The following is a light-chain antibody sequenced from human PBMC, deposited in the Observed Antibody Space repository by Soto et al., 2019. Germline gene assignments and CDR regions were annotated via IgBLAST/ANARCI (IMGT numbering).Light chain of an antibody. Sequence: QSALTQPPSASGSPGQSVTISCTGTSSDVGGYNYVSWYQQHPGRAPKVMIYEVSKRPSGVPDRFSGSKSGNTASLTVSGLQAEDEADYYCSSYAGGNNLYYVFGTGTKLTVL. J-gene: IGLJ1*01. V-gene: IGLV2-8*01. CDR3: SSYAGGNNLYYV. CDR2: EVS. CDR1: SSDVGGYNY.